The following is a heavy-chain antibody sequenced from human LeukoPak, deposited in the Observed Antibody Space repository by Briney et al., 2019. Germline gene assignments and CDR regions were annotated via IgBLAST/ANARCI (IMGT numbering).Heavy chain of an antibody. J-gene: IGHJ4*02. CDR3: ARDTRIEWLRFLDY. D-gene: IGHD5-12*01. CDR2: IYHSGNT. Sequence: PSQTLSLTCTVSGDSISNGGSISNGGHYWSWIRQFPGKGLEWIGYIYHSGNTYYNPSLESRVTISVDTSENRFSLKLNSVTAADTAIYYCARDTRIEWLRFLDYGGQGVLVTVSS. CDR1: GDSISNGGSISNGGHY. V-gene: IGHV4-31*03.